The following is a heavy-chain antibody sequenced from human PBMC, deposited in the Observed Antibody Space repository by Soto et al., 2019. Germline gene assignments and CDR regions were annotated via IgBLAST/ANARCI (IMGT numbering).Heavy chain of an antibody. J-gene: IGHJ4*02. Sequence: QVQRVQSGAEVKKPGSSVKVSCKASGGPFSSYAISWVRQAPGQGLEWMGGIIPIFGTANYAQKFQGRVTITADESTSTAYMELSSLRSEDKAVYYCARGDYYDSSALLPFDYWGQGPLVTVSS. CDR1: GGPFSSYA. CDR2: IIPIFGTA. CDR3: ARGDYYDSSALLPFDY. D-gene: IGHD3-22*01. V-gene: IGHV1-69*01.